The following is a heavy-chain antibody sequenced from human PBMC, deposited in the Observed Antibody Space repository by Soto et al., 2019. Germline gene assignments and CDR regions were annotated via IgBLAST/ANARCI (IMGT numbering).Heavy chain of an antibody. D-gene: IGHD6-6*01. Sequence: GGSLRLSCTASGFTFGDYAMSWVRQAPGKGLEWVGFIRSKAYGGTTEYAASVKGRFTISRDDSKSIAYLQMNSLKTEDTAVYYCTRVGRSSSSLLVMGMDVWGQGTTVTVSS. CDR3: TRVGRSSSSLLVMGMDV. V-gene: IGHV3-49*04. CDR1: GFTFGDYA. CDR2: IRSKAYGGTT. J-gene: IGHJ6*02.